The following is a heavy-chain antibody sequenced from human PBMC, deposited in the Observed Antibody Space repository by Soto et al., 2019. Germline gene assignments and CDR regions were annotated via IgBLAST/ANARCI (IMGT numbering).Heavy chain of an antibody. CDR2: INPNSGGT. CDR3: ARAYCTNGVCSPGVYYYYYGMDV. D-gene: IGHD2-8*01. Sequence: GASVKGSCKASGYTFTGYYMHWVRQAPGQGLEWMGWINPNSGGTNYAQKFQGRVTMTRDTSISTAYMELSRLRSDDTAVYYCARAYCTNGVCSPGVYYYYYGMDVWGQGTTVTVSS. CDR1: GYTFTGYY. J-gene: IGHJ6*02. V-gene: IGHV1-2*02.